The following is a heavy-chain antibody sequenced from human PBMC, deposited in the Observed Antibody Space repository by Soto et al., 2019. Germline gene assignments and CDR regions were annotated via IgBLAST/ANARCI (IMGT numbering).Heavy chain of an antibody. Sequence: GASVKVSCKASGYTFTGYYMHWVRQAPGQGLEWMGWINPNSGGTNYAQKFQGWVTMTRDTSISTAYMELSRLRSDDTAVYYCAREKVVVPAAASYYYYGMDVWGQGTTVTVSS. D-gene: IGHD2-2*01. CDR1: GYTFTGYY. J-gene: IGHJ6*02. V-gene: IGHV1-2*04. CDR2: INPNSGGT. CDR3: AREKVVVPAAASYYYYGMDV.